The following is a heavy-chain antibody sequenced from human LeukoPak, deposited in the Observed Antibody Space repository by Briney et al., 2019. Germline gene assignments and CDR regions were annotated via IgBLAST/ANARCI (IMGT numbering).Heavy chain of an antibody. CDR3: ARDAWIQLWSSPDY. CDR1: GGTFSSYA. D-gene: IGHD5-18*01. CDR2: IIPTFGTA. J-gene: IGHJ4*02. V-gene: IGHV1-69*05. Sequence: SVKVSCKASGGTFSSYAISWVRQAPGQGLEWMGGIIPTFGTANYAQKFQGRVTMTRDTSTSTVYMELSSLRSEDTAVYYCARDAWIQLWSSPDYWGQGTLVTVSS.